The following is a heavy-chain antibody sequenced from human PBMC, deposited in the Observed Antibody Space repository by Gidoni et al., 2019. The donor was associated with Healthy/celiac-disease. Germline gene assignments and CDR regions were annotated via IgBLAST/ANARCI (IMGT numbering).Heavy chain of an antibody. D-gene: IGHD3-22*01. Sequence: EVQLGESGGGVVQPGRALKPSCAGSGFTCMRSAMHWVRQASGNGLEWVGLIRSKANSYATAYAASVKGRFTISRDDSKNTAYLQMNSLKNEDTAVYSCTTGITMIVSGPPYWGQGTLVTVSS. CDR3: TTGITMIVSGPPY. V-gene: IGHV3-73*01. CDR2: IRSKANSYAT. CDR1: GFTCMRSA. J-gene: IGHJ4*02.